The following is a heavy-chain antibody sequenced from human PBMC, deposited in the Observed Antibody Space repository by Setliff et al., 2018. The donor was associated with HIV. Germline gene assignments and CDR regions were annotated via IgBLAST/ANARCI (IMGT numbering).Heavy chain of an antibody. CDR2: INHSRRT. CDR3: ARGPPAEDYYYYMDV. V-gene: IGHV4-34*01. CDR1: GGSFSVYY. J-gene: IGHJ6*03. Sequence: SETLSLTCAVYGGSFSVYYWSWIRQAPGKGLEWIGEINHSRRTNYNPSLKSRVTISVDTSKNQFSLTLSSLTAADTAVYYCARGPPAEDYYYYMDVWGEGTTVTVSS.